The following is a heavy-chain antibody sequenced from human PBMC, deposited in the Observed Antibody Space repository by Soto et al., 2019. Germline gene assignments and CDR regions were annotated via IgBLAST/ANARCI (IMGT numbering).Heavy chain of an antibody. CDR2: IIPVFGTP. J-gene: IGHJ4*02. V-gene: IGHV1-69*06. CDR1: GYSFSSHA. CDR3: ARGGALSTSWYWGDGLDS. Sequence: QVQLEQSGSEVKKSGSSVKVSCKASGYSFSSHAITWVRQAPGQGLEWMGGIIPVFGTPSYAQKFQGRVTISADKSTNTSELELRRLRSEDTAVYYCARGGALSTSWYWGDGLDSWGQGTQVTVSS. D-gene: IGHD6-13*01.